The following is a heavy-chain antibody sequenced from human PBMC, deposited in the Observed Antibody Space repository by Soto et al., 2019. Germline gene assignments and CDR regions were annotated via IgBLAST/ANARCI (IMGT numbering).Heavy chain of an antibody. CDR1: GFTFSSYE. J-gene: IGHJ6*02. D-gene: IGHD6-25*01. CDR2: ISSSGTTI. Sequence: SLRLSCAASGFTFSSYEMNWVRQAPGKGLEWVSYISSSGTTIYYADSVKGRFTISRDNAKNSLFLQMNSLRAEDTAVYYCAPAPAGLDVWGHGTTVTV. V-gene: IGHV3-48*03. CDR3: APAPAGLDV.